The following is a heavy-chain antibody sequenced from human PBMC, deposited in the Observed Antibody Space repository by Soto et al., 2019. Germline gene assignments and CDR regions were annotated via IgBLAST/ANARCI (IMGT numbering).Heavy chain of an antibody. Sequence: GGSLRLSCAASGFTFSSYAMSWVRQAPGKGLEWASAISGSGGSTYYADSVKGRFTISRDNSKNTLYLQMNSLRAEDTAVYYCAKDFFYYYDSSGHTTFDYWGQGTLVTVSS. CDR2: ISGSGGST. CDR1: GFTFSSYA. CDR3: AKDFFYYYDSSGHTTFDY. J-gene: IGHJ4*02. D-gene: IGHD3-22*01. V-gene: IGHV3-23*01.